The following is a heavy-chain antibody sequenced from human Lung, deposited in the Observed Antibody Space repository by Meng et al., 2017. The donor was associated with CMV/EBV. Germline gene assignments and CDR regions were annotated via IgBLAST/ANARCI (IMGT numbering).Heavy chain of an antibody. V-gene: IGHV3-48*03. J-gene: IGHJ6*02. Sequence: GESLKISCAASGFRFSSYEINWVRQTPGKGLEWVSYISGSGDTTNYADSVKGRFTISRDNAKNSLYLQMNSLRTEDTAVYYCARESGPMGGNYYYGLDVWGQGTTVTGSS. D-gene: IGHD3-3*01. CDR3: ARESGPMGGNYYYGLDV. CDR2: ISGSGDTT. CDR1: GFRFSSYE.